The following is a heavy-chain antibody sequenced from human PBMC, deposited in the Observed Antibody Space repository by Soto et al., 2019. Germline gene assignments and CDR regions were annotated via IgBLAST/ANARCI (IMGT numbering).Heavy chain of an antibody. D-gene: IGHD5-18*01. CDR2: IIPFFGTA. J-gene: IGHJ4*02. Sequence: QVQLVQSGTEVRKPGSSVKVSCKTSGGTFSSYPFSWVRQAPGQGLEWMGQIIPFFGTANYAQRFQGRVTITADESTSTVYMELNSLRSEDTAVYYCARPIRSGYFTFWCQGTLVTVSS. CDR1: GGTFSSYP. CDR3: ARPIRSGYFTF. V-gene: IGHV1-69*01.